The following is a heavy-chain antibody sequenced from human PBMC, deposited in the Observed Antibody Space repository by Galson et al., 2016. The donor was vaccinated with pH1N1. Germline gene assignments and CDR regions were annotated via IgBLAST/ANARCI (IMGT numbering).Heavy chain of an antibody. D-gene: IGHD1-26*01. V-gene: IGHV4-30-4*08. Sequence: TLSLTCSVSGASVRSGGQYWTWIRQTPGKDLEWIASIYDSVTTYYNPSLASRVSISVDTSKSHFSLKLISVTAADAAVYYCARGIRGSYPDRTSYFDSWGQGTLVTVSS. CDR3: ARGIRGSYPDRTSYFDS. CDR1: GASVRSGGQY. CDR2: IYDSVTT. J-gene: IGHJ4*02.